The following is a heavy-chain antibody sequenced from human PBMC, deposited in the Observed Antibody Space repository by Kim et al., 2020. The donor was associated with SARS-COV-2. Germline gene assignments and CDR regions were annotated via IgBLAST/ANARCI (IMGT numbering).Heavy chain of an antibody. D-gene: IGHD3-22*01. CDR2: ISYDGSNK. Sequence: GGSLRLSCAASGFTFSSYGMHWVRQAPGKGLEWVAVISYDGSNKYYADSVKGRFTISRDNSKNTLYLQMNSLRAEDTAVYYCAKAGRGYDSSGQEYFDYWGQGTLVTVSS. V-gene: IGHV3-30*18. CDR1: GFTFSSYG. J-gene: IGHJ4*02. CDR3: AKAGRGYDSSGQEYFDY.